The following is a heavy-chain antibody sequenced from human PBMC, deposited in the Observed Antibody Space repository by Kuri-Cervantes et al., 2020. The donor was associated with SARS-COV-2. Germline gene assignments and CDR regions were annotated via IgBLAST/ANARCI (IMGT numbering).Heavy chain of an antibody. CDR2: ISYDGSNK. Sequence: GESLKSSCVASGFTFSSYGMHWVRQAPGKGLEWVAVISYDGSNKYYADSVKGRFTISRDNSENTLYLQMNSLRAEDTAVYYCARELGSWPFDYWGQGTLVTVSS. CDR3: ARELGSWPFDY. CDR1: GFTFSSYG. V-gene: IGHV3-30*19. J-gene: IGHJ4*02. D-gene: IGHD6-13*01.